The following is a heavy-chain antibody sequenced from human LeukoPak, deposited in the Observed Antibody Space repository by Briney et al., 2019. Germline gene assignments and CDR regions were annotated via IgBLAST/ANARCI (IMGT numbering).Heavy chain of an antibody. CDR3: ARDRVAAGEMDY. D-gene: IGHD3-16*01. CDR2: IYYSGST. J-gene: IGHJ4*02. CDR1: GGSISSGGYY. Sequence: PSETLSLTCTASGGSISSGGYYWSWIRQHPGKGLEWIGYIYYSGSTYYNPSLKSRLTISVDTSKNQFSLKLSSVTAADTAVYYCARDRVAAGEMDYWGQGTLVTVSS. V-gene: IGHV4-31*03.